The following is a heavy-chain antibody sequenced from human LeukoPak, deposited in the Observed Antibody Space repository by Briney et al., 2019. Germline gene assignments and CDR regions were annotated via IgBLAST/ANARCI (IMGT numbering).Heavy chain of an antibody. J-gene: IGHJ4*02. Sequence: GGSLRLSCAASGFTFSSYAMSWVRQAPGKGLEWVSAISGSGGSTYYADSVKGRFTISRDNSKNTLYLQMNCLRAEDTAVYYCAKDSGSRGYYYFFDYWGQGTLVTVSS. CDR1: GFTFSSYA. D-gene: IGHD3-22*01. CDR2: ISGSGGST. V-gene: IGHV3-23*01. CDR3: AKDSGSRGYYYFFDY.